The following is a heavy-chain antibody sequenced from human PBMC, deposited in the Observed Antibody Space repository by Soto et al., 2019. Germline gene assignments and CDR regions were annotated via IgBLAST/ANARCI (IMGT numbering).Heavy chain of an antibody. V-gene: IGHV4-61*01. J-gene: IGHJ6*02. CDR1: GGFVNSDTHS. CDR2: IYSGGST. CDR3: ARFVRSCSATTCSARADV. Sequence: SETLSLTCTVSGGFVNSDTHSWSWIRQTPGKRLEWIGFIYSGGSTKNPSLRSRVTMSVDTSKNQFSLKLRSVIVADTAVYHCARFVRSCSATTCSARADVWGQGITVTVSS. D-gene: IGHD2-2*01.